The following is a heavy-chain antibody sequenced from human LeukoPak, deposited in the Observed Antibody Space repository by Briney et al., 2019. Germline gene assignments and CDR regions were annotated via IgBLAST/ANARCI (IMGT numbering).Heavy chain of an antibody. Sequence: ASVKVSCKASGCTFTGYYMHWVRQAPGQGLEWMGWINPNSGGTNYAQKFQGRVTMTRDTSISTAYMELSRLRSDDTAVYYCARGRQSSSWYPYDAFDIWGQGTMVTVSS. CDR2: INPNSGGT. V-gene: IGHV1-2*02. D-gene: IGHD6-13*01. CDR1: GCTFTGYY. J-gene: IGHJ3*02. CDR3: ARGRQSSSWYPYDAFDI.